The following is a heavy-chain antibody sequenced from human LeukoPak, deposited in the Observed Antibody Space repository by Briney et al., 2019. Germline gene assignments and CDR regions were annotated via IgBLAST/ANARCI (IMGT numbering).Heavy chain of an antibody. Sequence: GGPQTLFCAASGFIFSRYWMTWVPRAPGKGLVGVANIKPGGSEKKYVDSVKGRFTISRDNAKNSLYLQMSSLKAEDTAVYYCARVGYSDESIDYWGQGTLVTVSS. CDR3: ARVGYSDESIDY. V-gene: IGHV3-7*05. D-gene: IGHD4-17*01. J-gene: IGHJ4*02. CDR1: GFIFSRYW. CDR2: IKPGGSEK.